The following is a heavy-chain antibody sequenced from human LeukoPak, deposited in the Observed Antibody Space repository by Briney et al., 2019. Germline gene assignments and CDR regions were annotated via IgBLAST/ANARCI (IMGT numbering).Heavy chain of an antibody. D-gene: IGHD3-22*01. CDR2: ISYDGSNK. CDR3: ASPWSFYYSSGYNYYYYMDV. CDR1: GFTFSSYA. V-gene: IGHV3-30*04. J-gene: IGHJ6*03. Sequence: HTGGSLRLSCAASGFTFSSYAMHWLCQAPGKGLEWVAVISYDGSNKYYADSVKGRFTISRDNSKNTLYLQMNSLRAEDTAVYYCASPWSFYYSSGYNYYYYMDVWGKGTTVTVSS.